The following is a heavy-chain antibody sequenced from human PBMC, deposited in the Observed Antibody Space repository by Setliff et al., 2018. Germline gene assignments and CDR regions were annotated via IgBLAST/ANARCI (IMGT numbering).Heavy chain of an antibody. D-gene: IGHD2-21*02. CDR1: GGSISSYY. V-gene: IGHV4-4*07. CDR3: AKATGHIVVETDSFYFDK. Sequence: SETLSLTCTVSGGSISSYYWSWIRQPAGKGLEWIGHIYIGGSANYNPSLKSRVTMSIDTSKNQFSLKLNSVTAADTAVYYCAKATGHIVVETDSFYFDKWGRGVLVTVSS. CDR2: IYIGGSA. J-gene: IGHJ4*02.